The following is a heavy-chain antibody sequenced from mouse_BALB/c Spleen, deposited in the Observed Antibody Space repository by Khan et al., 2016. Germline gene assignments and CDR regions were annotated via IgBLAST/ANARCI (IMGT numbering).Heavy chain of an antibody. V-gene: IGHV3-2*02. CDR2: ISYSGYT. CDR1: GYSITSDYA. J-gene: IGHJ3*01. CDR3: AKGRRKAWFAY. Sequence: EVQLQESGPGLVKPSQSLSLTCTVTGYSITSDYAWNWIRQFPGNKLEWMGYISYSGYTTYNPSLKSRISITRDTSKNQFFLQLNSVTTEDTATXYGAKGRRKAWFAYWGQGTLVTVSA.